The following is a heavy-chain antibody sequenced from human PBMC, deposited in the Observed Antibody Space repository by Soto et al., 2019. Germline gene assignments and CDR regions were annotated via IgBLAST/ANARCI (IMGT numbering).Heavy chain of an antibody. V-gene: IGHV3-7*01. D-gene: IGHD3-3*01. CDR3: ARGFYTDY. CDR2: MKEDGSEK. J-gene: IGHJ4*02. CDR1: GFNCIRSW. Sequence: GGSLRLSCESSGFNCIRSWLSWVRQAPGKGFEWVANMKEDGSEKYYADSVRGRFTISRDNAKNSVHLQMNSLRVEDTAVYYCARGFYTDYWGQGALVIVSS.